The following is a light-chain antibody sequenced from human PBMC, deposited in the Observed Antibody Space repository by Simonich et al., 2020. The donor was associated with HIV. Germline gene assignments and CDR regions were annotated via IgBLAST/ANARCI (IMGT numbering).Light chain of an antibody. J-gene: IGKJ4*01. CDR3: QQYYSIPLT. Sequence: DIVMTQSPDSLAVSLGERATINCKSSQRLLYTSNNKNYLAWYQQKPGNPPKLLIYWAATRESGVPDRFSGSGSGTGCSLTISNLQAEDVAVYYCQQYYSIPLTFGGGTKVEIK. V-gene: IGKV4-1*01. CDR2: WAA. CDR1: QRLLYTSNNKNY.